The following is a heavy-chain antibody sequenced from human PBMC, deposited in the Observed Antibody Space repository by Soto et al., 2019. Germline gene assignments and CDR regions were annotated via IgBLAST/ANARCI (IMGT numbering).Heavy chain of an antibody. CDR3: ASSMDGATIYYGMDV. CDR2: ISSSSSTI. J-gene: IGHJ6*02. Sequence: GGSLRLSCAASGFTFSSYSMNWVRQAPGKGLEWVSYISSSSSTIYYADSVKGRFTISRDNAKNSLYLQMNSLRDEDTAVYYCASSMDGATIYYGMDVWGQGTTVTVSS. D-gene: IGHD5-12*01. CDR1: GFTFSSYS. V-gene: IGHV3-48*02.